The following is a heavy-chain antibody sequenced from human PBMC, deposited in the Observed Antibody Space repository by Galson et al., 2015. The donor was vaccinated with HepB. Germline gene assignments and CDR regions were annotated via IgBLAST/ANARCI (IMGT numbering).Heavy chain of an antibody. J-gene: IGHJ6*02. CDR1: GGTFNSHG. D-gene: IGHD3-10*01. CDR3: ARSHIYASGTYAFYYYGLDV. V-gene: IGHV1-69*13. CDR2: IISLFGPV. Sequence: SVKVSCKASGGTFNSHGISWVRQAPGQGLEWMGGIISLFGPVNHAQKFQGRVTITADASTTTVHMELGSLRSEDTAVYYCARSHIYASGTYAFYYYGLDVWGQGTTVTVSS.